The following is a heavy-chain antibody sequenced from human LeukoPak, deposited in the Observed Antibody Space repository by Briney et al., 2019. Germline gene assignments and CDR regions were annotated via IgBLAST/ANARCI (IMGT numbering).Heavy chain of an antibody. CDR3: ARRSSGGGLFDY. Sequence: SETLSLTCTVSGGSISSSSYYWGWIRQPPGKGLEWIGSIFYSGNTYYNASLKSRVTISVDTSKNHFSLRLSSVTSADTAVYYCARRSSGGGLFDYWGQGTLVTVSS. CDR1: GGSISSSSYY. V-gene: IGHV4-39*02. D-gene: IGHD3-10*01. J-gene: IGHJ4*02. CDR2: IFYSGNT.